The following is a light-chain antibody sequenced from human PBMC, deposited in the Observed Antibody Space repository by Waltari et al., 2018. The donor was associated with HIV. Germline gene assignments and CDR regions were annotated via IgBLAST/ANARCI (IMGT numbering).Light chain of an antibody. Sequence: QSALTQPRSVSGSPGQSVTISCPGTSSDVGGYNYVSRYQQHPGKAPQFIIHVVITRPSVVPERCSGSKSGNTASLTIAGRQAEDEAHYYCCSYAGTYTAFVFGAGTKVTVL. CDR3: CSYAGTYTAFV. J-gene: IGLJ1*01. V-gene: IGLV2-11*01. CDR2: VVI. CDR1: SSDVGGYNY.